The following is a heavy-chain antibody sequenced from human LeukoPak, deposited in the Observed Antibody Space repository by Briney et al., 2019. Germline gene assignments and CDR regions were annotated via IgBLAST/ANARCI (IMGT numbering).Heavy chain of an antibody. Sequence: GGSLRLSCTASGFTFGDYAMSWVRQAPGKGLEWVGFIRSKAYGGTTECAASVKGRFTISRDDSKSIAYLQMNSLKTEDTAVYYCTRVGEGFYFDYWGQGTLVTVSS. CDR3: TRVGEGFYFDY. V-gene: IGHV3-49*04. CDR1: GFTFGDYA. D-gene: IGHD3-10*01. J-gene: IGHJ4*02. CDR2: IRSKAYGGTT.